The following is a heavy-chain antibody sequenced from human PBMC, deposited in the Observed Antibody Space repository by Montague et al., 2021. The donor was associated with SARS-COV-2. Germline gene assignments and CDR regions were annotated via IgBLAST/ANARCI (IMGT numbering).Heavy chain of an antibody. Sequence: SETLSLTCTVVGGFISSSSYYWGWIRQPPGKGLEWIGSIDYSGSTYYXXXLKSRVTISVDTPKNQFSLKLSSVTAADTAVYYCARHERQWLRLYPYYFDYWGQGTLVTVSS. CDR1: GGFISSSSYY. CDR2: IDYSGST. D-gene: IGHD5-12*01. CDR3: ARHERQWLRLYPYYFDY. J-gene: IGHJ4*02. V-gene: IGHV4-39*01.